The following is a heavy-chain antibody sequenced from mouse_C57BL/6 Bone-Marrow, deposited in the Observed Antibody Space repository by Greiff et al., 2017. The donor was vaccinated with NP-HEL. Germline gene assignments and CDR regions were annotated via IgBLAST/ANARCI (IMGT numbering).Heavy chain of an antibody. CDR1: GFTFSSYA. V-gene: IGHV5-4*03. J-gene: IGHJ4*01. CDR2: ISDGGSYT. Sequence: EVMLVESGGGLVKPGGSLKLSCAASGFTFSSYAMSWVRQTPEKRLEWVATISDGGSYTSYPDNVKGRFTISRDNAKNNLYLQMSHLKSEDTAMYYCASTIAMDDWGQGTSVTVSS. D-gene: IGHD2-12*01. CDR3: ASTIAMDD.